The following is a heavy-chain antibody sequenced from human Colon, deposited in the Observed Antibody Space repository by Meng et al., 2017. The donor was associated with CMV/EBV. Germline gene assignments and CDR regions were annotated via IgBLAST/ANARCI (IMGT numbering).Heavy chain of an antibody. D-gene: IGHD3-9*01. CDR3: AKEDYLPYYDVLTGSSRYKWFDP. CDR2: ISGSGGST. Sequence: GESLKISCAASGFTFSSYAMSWVRQAPGEGLEWVSAISGSGGSTYYADSVKGRFTISRDNSKNTLYLQMNSLRAEDTAVYYCAKEDYLPYYDVLTGSSRYKWFDPWGQGTLVTVSS. V-gene: IGHV3-23*01. CDR1: GFTFSSYA. J-gene: IGHJ5*02.